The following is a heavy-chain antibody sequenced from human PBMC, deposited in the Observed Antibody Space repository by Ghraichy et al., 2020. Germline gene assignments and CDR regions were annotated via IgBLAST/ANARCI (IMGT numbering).Heavy chain of an antibody. J-gene: IGHJ4*02. CDR2: INHSGST. V-gene: IGHV4-34*01. CDR3: ASLTIFGVVMDY. Sequence: SETLSLTCAVYGGSFSGYYWSWIRQPPGKGLEWIGEINHSGSTNYNPSLKSRVTISVDTSKNQFSLKLSSVTAADTAVYYCASLTIFGVVMDYWGQGTLVTVSS. D-gene: IGHD3-3*01. CDR1: GGSFSGYY.